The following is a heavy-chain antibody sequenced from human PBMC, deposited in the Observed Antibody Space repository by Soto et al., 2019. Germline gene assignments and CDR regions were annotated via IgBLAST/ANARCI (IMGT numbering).Heavy chain of an antibody. CDR2: ISSSGTTI. D-gene: IGHD3-3*01. CDR1: GFTFSDYY. V-gene: IGHV3-11*01. J-gene: IGHJ4*02. CDR3: ARVERGITIFGVVIPPFDY. Sequence: QVPLVESGGGLVKPGGSLRLSCAASGFTFSDYYMSWIRQAPGKGLEWVSYISSSGTTIYYADSVKGRFTISRDNAKNSLYLQMNSLRAEDTAVYYCARVERGITIFGVVIPPFDYWGQGTLVTVSS.